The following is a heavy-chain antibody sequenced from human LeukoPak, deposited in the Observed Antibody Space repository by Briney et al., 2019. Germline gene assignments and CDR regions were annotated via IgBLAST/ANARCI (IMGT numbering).Heavy chain of an antibody. CDR2: INPNSGGT. CDR1: GYTFTGYY. Sequence: ASVKVSCKASGYTFTGYYMHWVRQAPGQGLEWMGWINPNSGGTNYAQKFQGRVTMTRDTSISTAYMELSRLRSDDTAVYYCARDYQRGCNYFDYWGQGTLVTVSS. V-gene: IGHV1-2*02. J-gene: IGHJ4*02. D-gene: IGHD5-24*01. CDR3: ARDYQRGCNYFDY.